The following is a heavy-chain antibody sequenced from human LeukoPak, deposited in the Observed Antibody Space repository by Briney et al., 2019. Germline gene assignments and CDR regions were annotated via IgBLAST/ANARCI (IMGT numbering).Heavy chain of an antibody. CDR2: IYYSGST. CDR3: ARARYTGSYSLFDY. Sequence: PSETLSLTCTVSGVSISSSSYYWGWIRQPPGKGLEWIGYIYYSGSTYYDPSLKSRVTMSVDTSKNQFSLRLTSVTAADTAVYYCARARYTGSYSLFDYWGQGTLVTVSS. J-gene: IGHJ4*02. V-gene: IGHV4-30-4*08. CDR1: GVSISSSSYY. D-gene: IGHD1-26*01.